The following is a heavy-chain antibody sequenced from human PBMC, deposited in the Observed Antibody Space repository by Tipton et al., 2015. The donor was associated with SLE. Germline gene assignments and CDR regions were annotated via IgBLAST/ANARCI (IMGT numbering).Heavy chain of an antibody. CDR1: GGSITTRSYY. CDR2: IFYSGST. J-gene: IGHJ4*02. Sequence: TLSLTCKVFGGSITTRSYYWGWIRQPPGKGLEWIGNIFYSGSTYYNPSLKSRVTISVDTSENQFSLRLTSVTAADTAVYYCARRRPPTWDSTNWSPIDYWGQGTLVTVSS. V-gene: IGHV4-39*01. CDR3: ARRRPPTWDSTNWSPIDY. D-gene: IGHD1-1*01.